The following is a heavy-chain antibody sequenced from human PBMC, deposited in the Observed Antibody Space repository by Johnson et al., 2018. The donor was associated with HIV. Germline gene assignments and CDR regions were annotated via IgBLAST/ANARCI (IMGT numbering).Heavy chain of an antibody. D-gene: IGHD6-13*01. CDR3: ARGGIAAKEPWRAFDI. CDR2: IRYDGSNK. J-gene: IGHJ3*02. V-gene: IGHV3-30*02. Sequence: QVQLVESGGGVVQPGRSLRLSCAASGFIFSSYGMHWVRQAPGKGLEWVAFIRYDGSNKYYAESVQGRFNISRDNPKNTLYLHMNSLRAEDTAVYYCARGGIAAKEPWRAFDIWGQGTMVTVSS. CDR1: GFIFSSYG.